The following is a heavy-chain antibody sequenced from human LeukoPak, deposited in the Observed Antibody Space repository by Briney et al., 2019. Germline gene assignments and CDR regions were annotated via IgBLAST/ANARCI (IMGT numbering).Heavy chain of an antibody. D-gene: IGHD3-3*01. CDR3: ARGGRFLGYYDFWSGYSNFDY. CDR2: INHRGST. CDR1: GGSFSGYY. V-gene: IGHV4-34*01. Sequence: SETLSLTCAVYGGSFSGYYWSWIRQPPGKGLEWIGEINHRGSTNYNPSLKSRVTISVDTSKNQFSLKLSSVTDADTAVYYCARGGRFLGYYDFWSGYSNFDYWGQGTLVTVSS. J-gene: IGHJ4*02.